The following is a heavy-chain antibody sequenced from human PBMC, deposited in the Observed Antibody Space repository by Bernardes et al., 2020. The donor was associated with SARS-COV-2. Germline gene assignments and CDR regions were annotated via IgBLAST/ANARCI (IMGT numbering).Heavy chain of an antibody. CDR2: ISYDGSNK. CDR3: ARDYSGSGSYIGRFDP. J-gene: IGHJ5*02. CDR1: GFTFSSYA. Sequence: GGSLRLSCAASGFTFSSYAMHWVRQAPGKGLEWVAVISYDGSNKYYADSVKGRFTISRDNSKNTLYLQMNSLRPEDTAVYYCARDYSGSGSYIGRFDPWGQGTLVTVSS. V-gene: IGHV3-30*14. D-gene: IGHD3-22*01.